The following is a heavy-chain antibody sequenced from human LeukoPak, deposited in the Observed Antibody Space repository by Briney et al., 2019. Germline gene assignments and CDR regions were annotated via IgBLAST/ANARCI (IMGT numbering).Heavy chain of an antibody. D-gene: IGHD4-17*01. CDR2: IKHDGSEKQDGSEK. V-gene: IGHV3-7*01. Sequence: GGSLRLSCAASGFTFSQYWMSWVRQAPGKGLEWVANIKHDGSEKQDGSEKNYVDSVKGRFTISRDNAKNSLYLQMNSLRAEDTAVYYCARASTEYAVTDGFDTWGPGTLVTVSS. CDR3: ARASTEYAVTDGFDT. J-gene: IGHJ5*02. CDR1: GFTFSQYW.